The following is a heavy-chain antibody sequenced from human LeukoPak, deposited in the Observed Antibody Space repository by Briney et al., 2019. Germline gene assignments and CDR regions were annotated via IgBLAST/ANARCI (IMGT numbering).Heavy chain of an antibody. CDR2: IKSKTDGGTT. J-gene: IGHJ4*02. CDR3: TAEYYGSGKY. V-gene: IGHV3-15*01. CDR1: GFSFTNAG. Sequence: GGSLRLSCAASGFSFTNAGMSWVRQAPGKGREWVGRIKSKTDGGTTDYAAPVKGRFTISRDDSTDTLFLQMISLKAEDTAVYYCTAEYYGSGKYWGQGTLVTVSS. D-gene: IGHD3-10*01.